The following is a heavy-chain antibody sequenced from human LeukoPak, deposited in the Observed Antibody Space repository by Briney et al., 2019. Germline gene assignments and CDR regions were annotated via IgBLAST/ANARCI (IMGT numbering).Heavy chain of an antibody. CDR2: ISTYNGNT. CDR3: ARGAAVAGQDY. Sequence: ASVKVSCKASGYSFTAYYMHWVRQAPGQGLEWMGWISTYNGNTNYAQKLQGRVTMTTDTSTSTAYMELRSLRSDDTAVYYCARGAAVAGQDYWGQGTLVTVSS. J-gene: IGHJ4*02. CDR1: GYSFTAYY. D-gene: IGHD6-19*01. V-gene: IGHV1-18*04.